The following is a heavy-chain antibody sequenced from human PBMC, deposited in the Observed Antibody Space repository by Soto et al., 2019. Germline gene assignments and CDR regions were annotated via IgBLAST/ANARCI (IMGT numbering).Heavy chain of an antibody. J-gene: IGHJ4*02. D-gene: IGHD5-18*01. CDR1: GGSINNFH. V-gene: IGHV4-59*01. Sequence: QVQLQESGPGLVKPSETLALTCSVSGGSINNFHWSWIRQPPGKGLEWIGFVFYSGRTTYNPSLQSRVTISVDTSHNHLSLKVRSVTAADTATYYCARIKSGYSYGSIIDFWGQGKLVTVSS. CDR3: ARIKSGYSYGSIIDF. CDR2: VFYSGRT.